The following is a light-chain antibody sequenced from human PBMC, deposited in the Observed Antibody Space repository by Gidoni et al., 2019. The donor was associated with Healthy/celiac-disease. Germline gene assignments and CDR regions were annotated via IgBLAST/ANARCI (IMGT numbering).Light chain of an antibody. CDR1: QSVSSY. J-gene: IGKJ1*01. CDR2: DAS. Sequence: EFVLTKSPATLSLSPGERATLSCRASQSVSSYLAWYQQKPGQAPRLLIYDASNRATGIPARFSGSGSGTDFTLTISSLEPEDFAVYYCQQRSNWPWTFGQGTKVEIK. CDR3: QQRSNWPWT. V-gene: IGKV3-11*01.